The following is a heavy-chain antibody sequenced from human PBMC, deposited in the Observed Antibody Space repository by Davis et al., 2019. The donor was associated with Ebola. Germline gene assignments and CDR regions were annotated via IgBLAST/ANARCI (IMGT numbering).Heavy chain of an antibody. CDR1: GFTFSGSA. CDR2: IRSKANSYAT. CDR3: ASSVAGTPYYYYGMDV. D-gene: IGHD6-19*01. J-gene: IGHJ6*02. V-gene: IGHV3-73*01. Sequence: GGSLRLSCAASGFTFSGSAMHWVRQASGKGLEWVGRIRSKANSYATAYAASVKGRFTISRDDSKNTAYLQMNSLRAEDTAVYYCASSVAGTPYYYYGMDVWGQGTTVTVSS.